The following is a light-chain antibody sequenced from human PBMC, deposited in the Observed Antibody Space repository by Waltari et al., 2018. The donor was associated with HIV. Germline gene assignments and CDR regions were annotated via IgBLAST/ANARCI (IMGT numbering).Light chain of an antibody. Sequence: QSVLTQPPSASGTPGQRVTISCSGSSSNIGSNLVNWYQQLPGTAPKLLIYSNSRGPSGVPDRCSGSRSGTSASLAISGLQSEDGADYYCAAWDDSLNGWVFGGGTKLTVL. V-gene: IGLV1-44*01. CDR3: AAWDDSLNGWV. CDR1: SSNIGSNL. CDR2: SNS. J-gene: IGLJ3*02.